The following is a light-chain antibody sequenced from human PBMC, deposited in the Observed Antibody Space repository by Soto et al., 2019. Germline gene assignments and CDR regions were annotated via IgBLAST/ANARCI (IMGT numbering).Light chain of an antibody. Sequence: QSALTQPASVSGSPGQSITISCTGTSSDVGGYNYVSWYQQHPGKAPKLIIYDVSNRPSGVSNRFSGSKSGSTASLTISGLQAEDEADYYCSAYTTSIALYVFGAGTKVTVL. CDR2: DVS. CDR3: SAYTTSIALYV. CDR1: SSDVGGYNY. V-gene: IGLV2-14*01. J-gene: IGLJ1*01.